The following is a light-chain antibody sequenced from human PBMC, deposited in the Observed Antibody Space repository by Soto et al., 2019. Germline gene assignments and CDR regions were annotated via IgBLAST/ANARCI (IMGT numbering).Light chain of an antibody. J-gene: IGKJ5*01. CDR1: QGISSY. V-gene: IGKV1-8*01. CDR3: QQYNSYPIT. CDR2: AAS. Sequence: IRMTQSPSSLSASTGDRVTITCRASQGISSYLAWYQQKPGKAPKLLIYAASTLQSGVPSRFSGSGSGTDFTLTISCLQSEDFATYYCQQYNSYPITFGQGTRLEIK.